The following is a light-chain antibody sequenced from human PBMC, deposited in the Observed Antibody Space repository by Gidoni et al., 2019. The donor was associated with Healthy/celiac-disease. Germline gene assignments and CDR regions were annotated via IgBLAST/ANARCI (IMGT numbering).Light chain of an antibody. Sequence: DIQMTQSPSSLSASVGDRVTITCRASQSISRYLNWYQQKPGKAPQLLIYAASSLQSGVPSRFSGSGSGTDFTLTISSLQPEDFATYYCQQSYSTLTFGGGTKVEI. J-gene: IGKJ4*01. V-gene: IGKV1-39*01. CDR2: AAS. CDR3: QQSYSTLT. CDR1: QSISRY.